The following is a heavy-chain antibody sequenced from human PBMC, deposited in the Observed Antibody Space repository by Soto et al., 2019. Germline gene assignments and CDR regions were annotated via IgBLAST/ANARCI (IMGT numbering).Heavy chain of an antibody. Sequence: ASVKVSCKASGYTFTGYYMHWVRQAPGQGLEWMGWINPNSGGTNYAQKFQGWVTMTRDTSISTAYMELSRLRSDDTAVYYCARGLSPSGLYYYYYYMDVWGKGTTVTVAS. V-gene: IGHV1-2*04. CDR2: INPNSGGT. J-gene: IGHJ6*03. CDR1: GYTFTGYY. D-gene: IGHD1-26*01. CDR3: ARGLSPSGLYYYYYYMDV.